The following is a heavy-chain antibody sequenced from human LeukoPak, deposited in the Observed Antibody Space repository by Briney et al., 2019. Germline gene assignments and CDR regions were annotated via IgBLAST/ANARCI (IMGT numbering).Heavy chain of an antibody. Sequence: GGSLRLSCAASGYTFGDYGMSWVRQVPGKGLEWVSGLNRNGDITGYADFVKGRFTLSRDNAKNSVFLQMNSLRAEDMALYYCAKAANLGSYYSGIQHWGQGTLVTVSS. CDR2: LNRNGDIT. V-gene: IGHV3-20*04. CDR1: GYTFGDYG. D-gene: IGHD3-10*01. J-gene: IGHJ1*01. CDR3: AKAANLGSYYSGIQH.